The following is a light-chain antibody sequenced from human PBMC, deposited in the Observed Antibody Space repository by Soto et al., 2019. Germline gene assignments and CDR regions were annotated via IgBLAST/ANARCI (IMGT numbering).Light chain of an antibody. CDR2: GAS. CDR1: QSVSSNY. V-gene: IGKV3-20*01. J-gene: IGKJ1*01. Sequence: ESVLTQSPGTLSLSPGERATLSCRASQSVSSNYLAWYQQKPGQAPRLLIYGASTRATGIPDRFSGSGSGTDFTLTISRLEPEDSAVYYCQQYGSSPTWTFCQGTKVGIK. CDR3: QQYGSSPTWT.